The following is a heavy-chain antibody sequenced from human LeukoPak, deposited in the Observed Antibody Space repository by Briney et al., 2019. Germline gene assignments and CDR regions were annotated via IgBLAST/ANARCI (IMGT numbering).Heavy chain of an antibody. V-gene: IGHV3-23*01. D-gene: IGHD2-15*01. Sequence: PGGSLRLSCAPSGFTLSSYAMSRVRQAPGKGREWVSAISGSGGSTYYAASVKGRFTISRDNSKNTLDLQMNRLRAEDTAVYSCAKVVRIGGQGTLVTVSS. CDR3: AKVVRI. J-gene: IGHJ4*02. CDR2: ISGSGGST. CDR1: GFTLSSYA.